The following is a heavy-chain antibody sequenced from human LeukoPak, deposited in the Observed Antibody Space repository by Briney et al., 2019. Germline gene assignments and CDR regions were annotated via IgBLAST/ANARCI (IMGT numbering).Heavy chain of an antibody. Sequence: PGGSLTLSSEASGFTLSGYEMNWVGQPPGKGLEWISYICGRGITTYYAESVKCLFTTSRENAKNLLYLQMNSLRAEDTAVYYCARDLYYFGSGNYVPGLPDYWGQGTLVTVSS. CDR2: ICGRGITT. D-gene: IGHD3-10*01. CDR3: ARDLYYFGSGNYVPGLPDY. CDR1: GFTLSGYE. V-gene: IGHV3-48*03. J-gene: IGHJ4*02.